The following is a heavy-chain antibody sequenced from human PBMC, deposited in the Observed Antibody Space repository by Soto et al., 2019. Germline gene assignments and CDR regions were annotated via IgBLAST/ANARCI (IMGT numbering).Heavy chain of an antibody. Sequence: VVSLRLSCAASGFTFGDYAMQWVRQAPGKGLDWVAVMSLDGSNQYYADSVKGRFTISRDNSKNTLYLQMNSLTAEDTAVYFCARDLKGSDNHYYYAIDSWGPGTPVT. V-gene: IGHV3-30-3*01. CDR1: GFTFGDYA. CDR3: ARDLKGSDNHYYYAIDS. J-gene: IGHJ6*02. D-gene: IGHD3-9*01. CDR2: MSLDGSNQ.